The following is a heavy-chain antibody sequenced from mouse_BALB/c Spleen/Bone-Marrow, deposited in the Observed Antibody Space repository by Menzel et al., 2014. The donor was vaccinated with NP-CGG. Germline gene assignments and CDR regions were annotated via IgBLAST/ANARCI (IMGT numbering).Heavy chain of an antibody. CDR1: GFNIKDYY. CDR2: IDPENGNT. Sequence: EVKLQESGAELVRPGALVKLSCKASGFNIKDYYMHWVKQRPEQGLEWIGWIDPENGNTIYDPKFQGKASITADTSSNTAYLQLSSLTSGDTAVYYCARWGNYYFDYWGQGTTLTVSS. CDR3: ARWGNYYFDY. J-gene: IGHJ2*01. V-gene: IGHV14-1*02.